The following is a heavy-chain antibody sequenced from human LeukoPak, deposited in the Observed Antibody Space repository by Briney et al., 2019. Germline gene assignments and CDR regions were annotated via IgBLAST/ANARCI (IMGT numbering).Heavy chain of an antibody. CDR1: GYTFTSYD. Sequence: GASVKVSCKASGYTFTSYDINWVRQATGQGLEWMGWMNPNSGNTGYAQKFQGRVTMTRNTSTSTAYMELRSLRSDDTAVYYCARDRAAAGTEDWFDPWGQGTLVTVSS. CDR3: ARDRAAAGTEDWFDP. J-gene: IGHJ5*02. V-gene: IGHV1-8*01. D-gene: IGHD6-13*01. CDR2: MNPNSGNT.